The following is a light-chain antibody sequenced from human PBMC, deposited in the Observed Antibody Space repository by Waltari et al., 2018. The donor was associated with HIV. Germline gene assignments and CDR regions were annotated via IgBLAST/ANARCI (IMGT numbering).Light chain of an antibody. V-gene: IGKV3D-15*01. CDR3: HQYNAWPRCT. J-gene: IGKJ2*02. CDR2: GAS. Sequence: VTIPCRASQIVGSYLAWYRQKSDQPPRLLVYGASMRATGVPARFSGSGSETDFNLTISGLQTDDFAVYYCHQYNAWPRCTFGHGTKV. CDR1: QIVGSY.